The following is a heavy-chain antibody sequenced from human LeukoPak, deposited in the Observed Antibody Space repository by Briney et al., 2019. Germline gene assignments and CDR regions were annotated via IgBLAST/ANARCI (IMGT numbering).Heavy chain of an antibody. CDR3: ARDQGSGSRIFDS. Sequence: ASVKVSCKASGYTFTGYYMHWVRQAPGQGLEWMGIINPSGGSITYAQKFQGRVTMTRDTSASTVYMELSSLRSEDTAVYYCARDQGSGSRIFDSWGQGTLVTVSS. V-gene: IGHV1-46*01. CDR2: INPSGGSI. J-gene: IGHJ4*02. CDR1: GYTFTGYY. D-gene: IGHD6-19*01.